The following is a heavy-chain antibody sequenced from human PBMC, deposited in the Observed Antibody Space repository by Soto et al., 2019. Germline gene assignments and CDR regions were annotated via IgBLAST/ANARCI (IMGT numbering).Heavy chain of an antibody. CDR3: AREKSYYGSGSLVSGNHYYYRMDV. Sequence: PSQTLSLTCAISGDSVSSNSAAWNWIRQSPSRGLEWLGRTYYRSKWYNDYAVSVKSRITINPDTSKNQFSLQLNSVTPEDTAVYYCAREKSYYGSGSLVSGNHYYYRMDVWGQGTTVTVSS. D-gene: IGHD3-10*01. J-gene: IGHJ6*02. CDR2: TYYRSKWYN. CDR1: GDSVSSNSAA. V-gene: IGHV6-1*01.